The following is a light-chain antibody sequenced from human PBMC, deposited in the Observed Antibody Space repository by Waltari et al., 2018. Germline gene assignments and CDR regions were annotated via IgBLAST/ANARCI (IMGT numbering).Light chain of an antibody. J-gene: IGLJ3*02. V-gene: IGLV7-43*01. CDR1: TGAVTSGYD. CDR3: LVSNGGAWV. CDR2: STT. Sequence: QTVVTQEPSLTVSPGGTVTLTCASSTGAVTSGYDTHWFQQKPGQPPMPLISSTTNKHSGTPGRSSGSLLGDKAALTLSDAQPEDEADYYCLVSNGGAWVFGGGTKLTVL.